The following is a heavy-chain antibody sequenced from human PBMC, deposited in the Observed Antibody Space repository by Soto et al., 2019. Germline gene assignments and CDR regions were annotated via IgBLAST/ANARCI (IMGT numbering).Heavy chain of an antibody. J-gene: IGHJ4*02. CDR1: GGSISNYY. V-gene: IGHV4-59*08. CDR2: IYYSGST. CDR3: ARRYGATLDY. Sequence: QVQLQESGPGLVKPSETLSLTCTVSGGSISNYYWSWIRQPPGKGLEWIGYIYYSGSTNYNPSLTSRVTISVDTSKNQFSLKLSSVSAADTAVYYCARRYGATLDYWGQGTLVTVSS. D-gene: IGHD5-12*01.